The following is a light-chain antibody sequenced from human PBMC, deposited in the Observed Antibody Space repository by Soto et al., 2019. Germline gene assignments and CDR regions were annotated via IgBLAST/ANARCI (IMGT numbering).Light chain of an antibody. Sequence: DVQMTQSPSAMSASVGDRVTITCRASQDISNYLAWFQQKPGKAPKLLIYDASTLESGVPSRFSGSGSGTEFTLTISSLQPDDFATYYCQQYNSYSPWTFGQRTKVDTK. V-gene: IGKV1-17*03. CDR1: QDISNY. CDR2: DAS. CDR3: QQYNSYSPWT. J-gene: IGKJ1*01.